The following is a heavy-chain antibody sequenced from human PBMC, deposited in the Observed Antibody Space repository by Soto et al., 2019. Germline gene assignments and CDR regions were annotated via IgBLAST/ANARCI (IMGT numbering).Heavy chain of an antibody. J-gene: IGHJ6*02. CDR2: IIPIFTTP. V-gene: IGHV1-69*12. D-gene: IGHD5-18*01. Sequence: QVQLVQSGAEVKKPGSSVKVSCKASGGTFISDVISWVRQAPGQGLEWMGGIIPIFTTPTYAQKFQGRVTITADESTSTAYMEVTSLRSEDTAVYFCARAEGGYSYGRCYYYAMDVWGQGTTVTVSS. CDR3: ARAEGGYSYGRCYYYAMDV. CDR1: GGTFISDV.